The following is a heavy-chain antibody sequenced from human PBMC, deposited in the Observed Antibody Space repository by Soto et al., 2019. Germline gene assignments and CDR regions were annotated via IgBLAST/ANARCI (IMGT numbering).Heavy chain of an antibody. CDR2: INTGNGNT. V-gene: IGHV1-3*05. J-gene: IGHJ5*02. Sequence: QVQLVQSGAEEKKPGASVKVSCKASGYTFTSYPMHWVRQAPGRRLEWMGWINTGNGNTRYSQKFQGRVIITRDTSASTAYMQLSSLRFEDTAVYYCATDRGGYCSGGSCDEVWFDPWGQGTLVTVSS. CDR3: ATDRGGYCSGGSCDEVWFDP. CDR1: GYTFTSYP. D-gene: IGHD2-15*01.